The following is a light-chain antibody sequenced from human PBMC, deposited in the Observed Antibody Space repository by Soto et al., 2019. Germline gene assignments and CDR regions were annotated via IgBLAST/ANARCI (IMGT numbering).Light chain of an antibody. CDR3: QQSYSTLLIT. CDR2: AAS. J-gene: IGKJ5*01. Sequence: DIQMTQSPSSLSASVGDRVTITCRASQSISTYLNWYQQKPGKAPKLLIYAASGLQSGVPSRFSGTGSGTDFTLTISSLQPEDFATYYCQQSYSTLLITFGQGTRLESK. CDR1: QSISTY. V-gene: IGKV1-39*01.